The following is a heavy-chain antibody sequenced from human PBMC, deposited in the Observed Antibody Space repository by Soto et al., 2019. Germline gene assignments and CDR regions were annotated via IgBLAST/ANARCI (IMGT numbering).Heavy chain of an antibody. CDR2: ISGSGGSP. J-gene: IGHJ6*03. V-gene: IGHV3-23*01. CDR3: AKAGIKETTVTTWYYYYMDV. Sequence: GGSLRLSCAASGFTFSSSAMSWVRQAPGKRLEWVSAISGSGGSPYYADSVKGRFTISRDNYKKTLYLQMNSLRAEDTAVYYFAKAGIKETTVTTWYYYYMDVWGKGTTVTVSS. CDR1: GFTFSSSA. D-gene: IGHD4-4*01.